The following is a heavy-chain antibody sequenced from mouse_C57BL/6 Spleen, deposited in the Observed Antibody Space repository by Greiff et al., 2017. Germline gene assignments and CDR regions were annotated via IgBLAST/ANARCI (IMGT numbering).Heavy chain of an antibody. J-gene: IGHJ2*01. CDR2: IYPRSGNT. CDR3: AREEEFYYGSSSDY. Sequence: QVQLQQSGAELARPGASVKLSCKASGYTFTSYGISWVKQRTGQGLEWIGEIYPRSGNTYYNEKFKGKATLTADKSSSTAYMELRSLTSEDSAVYFCAREEEFYYGSSSDYWGQGTTLTVSS. CDR1: GYTFTSYG. V-gene: IGHV1-81*01. D-gene: IGHD1-1*01.